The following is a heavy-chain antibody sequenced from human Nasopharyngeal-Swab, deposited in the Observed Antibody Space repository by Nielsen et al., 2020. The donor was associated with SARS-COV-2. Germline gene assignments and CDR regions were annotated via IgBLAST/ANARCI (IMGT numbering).Heavy chain of an antibody. J-gene: IGHJ6*02. CDR2: ISSSSSYI. CDR3: ARVRQQLQHGMDV. V-gene: IGHV3-21*01. D-gene: IGHD6-13*01. CDR1: GFTFSSYS. Sequence: GESLKISCAASGFTFSSYSMNWVRQAPGKGLEWVSSISSSSSYIYYADSVKGRFTISRDNAKNSLYLQMNSLRAEDTAVYYFARVRQQLQHGMDVWGQGTTVTVSS.